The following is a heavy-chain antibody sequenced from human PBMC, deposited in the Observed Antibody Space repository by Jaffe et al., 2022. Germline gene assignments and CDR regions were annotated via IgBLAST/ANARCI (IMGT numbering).Heavy chain of an antibody. J-gene: IGHJ3*01. CDR3: AKSHVDTVATLGVAVEF. Sequence: QVQLVESGGGVVQPGGSLRLSCAASGFTFSSYGMHWVRQAPGKGLEWVAFIRYDGSNKYYADSVKGRFTISRDNSKSTLFLQMDCLRAEDTALYYCAKSHVDTVATLGVAVEFWDQGTMVTVSS. CDR1: GFTFSSYG. V-gene: IGHV3-30*02. CDR2: IRYDGSNK. D-gene: IGHD5-12*01.